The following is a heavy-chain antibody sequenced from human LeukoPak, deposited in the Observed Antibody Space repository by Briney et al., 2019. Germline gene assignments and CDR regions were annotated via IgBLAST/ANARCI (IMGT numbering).Heavy chain of an antibody. J-gene: IGHJ6*03. CDR1: GGSISGYY. D-gene: IGHD2-2*01. CDR3: ARDLIVPGRPPPLPMDV. V-gene: IGHV4-59*01. CDR2: IYYTGST. Sequence: SETLSLTCTVFGGSISGYYWSWIRQPPGKGLEWIGYIYYTGSTNYNPSLKSRVTMSLDTSRNQFSLNLSSVTAADTAVYFRARDLIVPGRPPPLPMDVWGKGTTVTVSS.